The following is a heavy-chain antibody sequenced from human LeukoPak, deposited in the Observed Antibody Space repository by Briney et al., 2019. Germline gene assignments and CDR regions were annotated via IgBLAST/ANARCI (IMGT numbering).Heavy chain of an antibody. V-gene: IGHV3-30*18. J-gene: IGHJ4*02. CDR3: AKMGPRWLQLETYYFDY. Sequence: GGSLRLSCAASGFTFSSYGMHWVRQAPGKGLEWVAVISYDGSNKYYADSVKGRFTVSRDNSKNTLYLQMNSLRAEDTAVYYCAKMGPRWLQLETYYFDYWGQGTLVTVSS. CDR1: GFTFSSYG. CDR2: ISYDGSNK. D-gene: IGHD5-24*01.